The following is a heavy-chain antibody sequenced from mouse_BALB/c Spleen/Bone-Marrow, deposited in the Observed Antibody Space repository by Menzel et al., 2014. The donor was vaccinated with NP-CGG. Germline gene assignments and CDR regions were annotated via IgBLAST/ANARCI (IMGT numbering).Heavy chain of an antibody. Sequence: QVQLQQPGAELVKPGASVKLSCKASGYTFTSYWMHWVKRRPGQGLEWIGEINPSNGRTNYNEKFKSKATLTVDKSSSTAYMQLSSLTSEDSAVYYCARGTFDYWGQGTTLTVSP. CDR1: GYTFTSYW. CDR2: INPSNGRT. J-gene: IGHJ2*01. CDR3: ARGTFDY. V-gene: IGHV1S81*02.